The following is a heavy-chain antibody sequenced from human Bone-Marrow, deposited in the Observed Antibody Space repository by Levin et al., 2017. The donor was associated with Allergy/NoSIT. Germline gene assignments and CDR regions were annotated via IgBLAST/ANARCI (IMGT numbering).Heavy chain of an antibody. CDR2: INPNSGGT. J-gene: IGHJ5*02. V-gene: IGHV1-2*02. CDR3: ARKAAEYQLLQGNWFDP. CDR1: GYTFTGYY. D-gene: IGHD2-2*01. Sequence: GASVKVSCKASGYTFTGYYMHWVRQAPGQGLEWMGWINPNSGGTNYAQKFQGRVTMTRDTSISTAYMELSRLRSDDTAVYYCARKAAEYQLLQGNWFDPWGQGTLVTVSS.